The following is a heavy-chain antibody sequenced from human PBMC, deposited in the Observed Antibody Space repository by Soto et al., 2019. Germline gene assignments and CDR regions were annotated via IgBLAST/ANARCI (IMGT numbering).Heavy chain of an antibody. D-gene: IGHD6-13*01. Sequence: QVQLQESGPGLVKPSETLSLTCTVSGGSIGNSYWSWIRQSPAKGLEWIGYIYYSGSSNSNPSLKSRVAISVATATTRLSLRLSSVTAADTAVYYCAIHGSRWQVFDYWCQGTLVIVSS. CDR2: IYYSGSS. CDR3: AIHGSRWQVFDY. J-gene: IGHJ4*02. V-gene: IGHV4-59*08. CDR1: GGSIGNSY.